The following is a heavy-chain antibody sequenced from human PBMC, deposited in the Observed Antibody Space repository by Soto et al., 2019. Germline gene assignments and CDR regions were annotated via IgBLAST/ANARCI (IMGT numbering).Heavy chain of an antibody. V-gene: IGHV3-30-3*01. D-gene: IGHD3-9*01. CDR1: GFTFSSYA. CDR2: ISYDGSNK. Sequence: GGSLRLSCAASGFTFSSYAMHWVRQAPGKGLEWVAVISYDGSNKYYADSVKGRFTISRDNSKNTLYLQMNSLRAEDTAVYYCAGGTYYDILTGYYDAFDIWCQGTMVTVSS. CDR3: AGGTYYDILTGYYDAFDI. J-gene: IGHJ3*02.